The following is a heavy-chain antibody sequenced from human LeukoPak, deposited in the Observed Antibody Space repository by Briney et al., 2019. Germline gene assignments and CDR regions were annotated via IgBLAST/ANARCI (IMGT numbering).Heavy chain of an antibody. V-gene: IGHV4-61*01. D-gene: IGHD2-2*02. CDR2: IYYSGST. Sequence: PSETLSLTCTVSGGSVSSGSYYWSWIRQPPGKGLEWIGYIYYSGSTYYNPSLKSRVTISVDTSKNQFSLKLSSVTAADTAVYYCARGVPAAIYYYYGMDVWGKGTTVTVSS. CDR1: GGSVSSGSYY. J-gene: IGHJ6*04. CDR3: ARGVPAAIYYYYGMDV.